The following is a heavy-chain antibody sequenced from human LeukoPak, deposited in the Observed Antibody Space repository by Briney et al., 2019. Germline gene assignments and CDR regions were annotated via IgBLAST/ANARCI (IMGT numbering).Heavy chain of an antibody. V-gene: IGHV3-7*01. Sequence: PGGSLRLSCAASGFTFSSYGMSWVRQAPGKGLEWVANIKQDGSEKYYVDSVKGRFTISRDNAKNSLYLQMNSLRAEDTAVYYYAREEYYDFWSGNYYYMDVWGKGTTVTVSS. CDR1: GFTFSSYG. J-gene: IGHJ6*03. D-gene: IGHD3-3*01. CDR2: IKQDGSEK. CDR3: AREEYYDFWSGNYYYMDV.